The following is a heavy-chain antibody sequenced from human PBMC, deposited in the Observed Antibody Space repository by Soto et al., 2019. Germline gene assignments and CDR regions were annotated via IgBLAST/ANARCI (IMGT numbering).Heavy chain of an antibody. Sequence: QVQLQESVPGVVTPSETLSLNCSVSGDSVTGHYLTWIQQSPEKGLEWIGYMHYTGFSHYNPSLKSRLTISVDRSKNHFPLPLTSVTVADTAVYYCATSYGHAWYTYWGQGTQVTVSS. CDR1: GDSVTGHY. CDR3: ATSYGHAWYTY. CDR2: MHYTGFS. D-gene: IGHD6-13*01. V-gene: IGHV4-59*02. J-gene: IGHJ4*02.